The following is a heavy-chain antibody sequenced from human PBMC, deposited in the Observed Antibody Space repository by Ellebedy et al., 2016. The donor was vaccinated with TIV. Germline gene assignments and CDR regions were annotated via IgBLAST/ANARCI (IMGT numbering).Heavy chain of an antibody. D-gene: IGHD4-11*01. Sequence: SLKISCAASGFTFDDYAMHWVRQAPGKGLEWVSGISWNSGSIGYADSVKGRFTISRDNAKNSLYPQMNSLRAEDTAVYYCAREATLQFNWFDPWGQGTLVTVSS. V-gene: IGHV3-9*01. CDR2: ISWNSGSI. CDR1: GFTFDDYA. CDR3: AREATLQFNWFDP. J-gene: IGHJ5*02.